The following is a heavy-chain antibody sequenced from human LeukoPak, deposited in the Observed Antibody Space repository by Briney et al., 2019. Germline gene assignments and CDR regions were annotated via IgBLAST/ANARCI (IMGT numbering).Heavy chain of an antibody. CDR3: ARAGGPMVRGVIYFDY. CDR1: GGTFRSYA. CDR2: IIPIFGTA. D-gene: IGHD3-10*01. V-gene: IGHV1-69*01. J-gene: IGHJ4*02. Sequence: GASVKVSCKTSGGTFRSYAISWVRQAPGQGLEWMGGIIPIFGTANYAQKFQGRVTITADESTSTAYMELSSLRSEDTAVYYCARAGGPMVRGVIYFDYWGQGTLVTVSS.